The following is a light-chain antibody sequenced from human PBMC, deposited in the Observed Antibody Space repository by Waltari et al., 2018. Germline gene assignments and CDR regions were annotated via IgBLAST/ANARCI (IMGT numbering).Light chain of an antibody. CDR1: QSVSWT. CDR2: GPS. CDR3: QHYVRLPAT. J-gene: IGKJ1*01. V-gene: IGKV3-20*01. Sequence: EIVLTQSPGTLSLSPGERATLSCRASQSVSWTLAWYQQKPGQAPKPLIYGPSIRATGIPDRFTGSGSGTDFSITISSLEPEDFAIYFCQHYVRLPATFGQGTKVEIK.